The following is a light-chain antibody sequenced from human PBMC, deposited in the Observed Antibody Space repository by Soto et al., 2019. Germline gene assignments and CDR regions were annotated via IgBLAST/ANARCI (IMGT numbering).Light chain of an antibody. CDR3: GTWDNSLGAVV. V-gene: IGLV1-51*01. Sequence: QSVLTQPPSVSAAPGQEVTIACSGSNSNLGIEYVAWYQHVPGTAPKLVIYDNDKRPSGIPDRFSGSKSGTSATLGITGLQTGDEADYYCGTWDNSLGAVVFGGGTKLTVL. J-gene: IGLJ3*02. CDR2: DND. CDR1: NSNLGIEY.